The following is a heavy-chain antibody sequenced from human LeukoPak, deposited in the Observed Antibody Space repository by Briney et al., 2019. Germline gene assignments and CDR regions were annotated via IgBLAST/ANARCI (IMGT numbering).Heavy chain of an antibody. V-gene: IGHV3-21*01. CDR2: ISSSNYI. D-gene: IGHD6-19*01. J-gene: IGHJ5*02. CDR3: ARDPSSGWYLKGWFDP. Sequence: SGGSLRLSCAASGFTFSSYSMNWVRQAPGKGLEWVSSISSSNYIYYADSVKGRFTISRDNAKNSLYLQMNSLRAEDTAVYYCARDPSSGWYLKGWFDPWGQGTLVTVSS. CDR1: GFTFSSYS.